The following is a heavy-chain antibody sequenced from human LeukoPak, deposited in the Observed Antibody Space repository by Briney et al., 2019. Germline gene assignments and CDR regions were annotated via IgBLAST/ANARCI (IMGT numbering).Heavy chain of an antibody. D-gene: IGHD6-19*01. V-gene: IGHV1-18*04. CDR2: ISAYNGKT. J-gene: IGHJ4*02. CDR3: ATIEAVRFHY. Sequence: ASVKVSCKASGYTFTGYYIHWVRQAPGQGREWMGWISAYNGKTFYAEKFQGRVTMTTDTSTSTAYMELRSLRSDDTAVYYCATIEAVRFHYWGQGTLVAVSS. CDR1: GYTFTGYY.